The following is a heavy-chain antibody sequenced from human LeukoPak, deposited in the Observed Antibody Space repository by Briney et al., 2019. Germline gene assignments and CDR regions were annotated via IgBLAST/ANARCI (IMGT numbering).Heavy chain of an antibody. J-gene: IGHJ3*02. CDR1: GDTFIIND. CDR3: ARVTAAGTWTFDI. Sequence: ASVKVSCKASGDTFIINDINWVRQATGQGPEWMGWMNPNSGNTGYAQKFQGRVTMTRNTSITTAYMELTDLRSEDTAVYYCARVTAAGTWTFDIWGQGTTVTVSS. D-gene: IGHD6-13*01. V-gene: IGHV1-8*01. CDR2: MNPNSGNT.